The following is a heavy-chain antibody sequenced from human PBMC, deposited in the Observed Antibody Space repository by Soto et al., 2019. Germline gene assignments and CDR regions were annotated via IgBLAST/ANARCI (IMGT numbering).Heavy chain of an antibody. CDR3: AKARELLDSLYYGMDV. J-gene: IGHJ6*02. CDR1: GFTFSSYA. V-gene: IGHV3-23*01. D-gene: IGHD1-26*01. CDR2: ISGSGGST. Sequence: EVQLLESGGGLVQPGGSLRLSCAASGFTFSSYAMSWVRQAPGKGLEWVSAISGSGGSTYYADSVKGRFTISRDNSKNTLYLQMNSLRADDTAVYYCAKARELLDSLYYGMDVWGQGTTVTVSS.